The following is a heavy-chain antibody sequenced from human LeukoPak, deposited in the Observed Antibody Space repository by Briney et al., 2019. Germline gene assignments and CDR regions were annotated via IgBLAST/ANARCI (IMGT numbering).Heavy chain of an antibody. Sequence: SETLSLTCTVAGGSISSYYWSWIRQPPGKGLEWIGYIYYSGSTNYNPSLKSRVTISVDTSKNRFSLKLSSVTAADTAVYYCAREKQWLVRAFDIWGQGTMVTVSS. D-gene: IGHD6-19*01. CDR2: IYYSGST. CDR1: GGSISSYY. J-gene: IGHJ3*02. V-gene: IGHV4-59*01. CDR3: AREKQWLVRAFDI.